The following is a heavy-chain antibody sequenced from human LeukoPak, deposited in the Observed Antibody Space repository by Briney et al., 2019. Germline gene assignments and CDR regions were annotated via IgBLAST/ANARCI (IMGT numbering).Heavy chain of an antibody. CDR3: ARYGFYCSSTSCYIFDN. Sequence: GGSLRLSCAATGFTFDDYGMSWVRQAPGKGLEWVSGINWNGGTIGYADSVKGRFTISRDNAKNSLYLQMNSLRAEDTALYYCARYGFYCSSTSCYIFDNWGQGTLVTVSS. J-gene: IGHJ4*02. CDR1: GFTFDDYG. CDR2: INWNGGTI. D-gene: IGHD2-2*02. V-gene: IGHV3-20*04.